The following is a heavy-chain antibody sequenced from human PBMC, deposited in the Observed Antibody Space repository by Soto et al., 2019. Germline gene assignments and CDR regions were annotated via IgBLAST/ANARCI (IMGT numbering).Heavy chain of an antibody. D-gene: IGHD2-2*02. CDR3: AHSASYTRTGVYFAY. V-gene: IGHV2-5*01. J-gene: IGHJ4*02. Sequence: QITLKESGPTLVKPTQTLTLTCTFSGFSLSTSGVGVGWIRQPPGKALEWLALIYWTDVKRYSPSLKSRLTITKDTSKNQVVLTMPNMDPVDTATYYCAHSASYTRTGVYFAYGGKGPLVTVSS. CDR1: GFSLSTSGVG. CDR2: IYWTDVK.